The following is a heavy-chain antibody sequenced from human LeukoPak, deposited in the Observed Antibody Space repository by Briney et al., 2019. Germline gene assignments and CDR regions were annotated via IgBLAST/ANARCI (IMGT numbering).Heavy chain of an antibody. Sequence: GGSLRLSCAASGFTFSSYSMNWVRQAPGKGLEWVSSISSSSSYIYYADSVKGRFTISRDNAKNSLYLQMNSLRAEDTAVYYCARGYCSGGSCYPADYFDYWGQGTLVTVSS. CDR2: ISSSSSYI. V-gene: IGHV3-21*01. J-gene: IGHJ4*02. CDR3: ARGYCSGGSCYPADYFDY. CDR1: GFTFSSYS. D-gene: IGHD2-15*01.